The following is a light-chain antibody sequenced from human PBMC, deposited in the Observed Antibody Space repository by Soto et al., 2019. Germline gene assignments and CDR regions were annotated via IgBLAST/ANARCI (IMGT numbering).Light chain of an antibody. CDR3: QQSYSSPWT. Sequence: DIQMTQSPSSLSASVGDRITISCRANQSITTYLNWYQHKPGKAPNLLIYAASSLQSGVPSKFSGSGSGTDFTLTISSLQPEDFATYHCQQSYSSPWTFGQGTKVEIK. CDR2: AAS. CDR1: QSITTY. V-gene: IGKV1-39*01. J-gene: IGKJ1*01.